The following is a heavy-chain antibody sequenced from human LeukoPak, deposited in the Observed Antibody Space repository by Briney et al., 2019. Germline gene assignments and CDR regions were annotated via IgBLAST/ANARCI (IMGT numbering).Heavy chain of an antibody. J-gene: IGHJ4*02. D-gene: IGHD3-22*01. CDR3: ARAIPPYDKAPLEYFDY. CDR1: GGSISSYY. V-gene: IGHV4-59*12. Sequence: SETLSLTCTVSGGSISSYYWSWIRQPPGKGLEWIGYIYYSGSTNYNPSLKSRVTMSVDTSKNQFSLKLSSVTAADTAVYYCARAIPPYDKAPLEYFDYWGQGTLVTVSS. CDR2: IYYSGST.